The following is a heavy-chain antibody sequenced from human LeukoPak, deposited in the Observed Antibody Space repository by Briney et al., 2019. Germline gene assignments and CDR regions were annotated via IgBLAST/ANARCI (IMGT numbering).Heavy chain of an antibody. J-gene: IGHJ4*02. Sequence: SETLSLTCTVSGASISSYYWSWIRQPAGTGLKWIGRIYTSGSTTSNPSLKSRVTMSVDTSKTQFSLKLSSVTAADTAVYYCAREREDIKLMLYAYYFDYWGQGTLVTVSS. CDR1: GASISSYY. V-gene: IGHV4-4*07. CDR3: AREREDIKLMLYAYYFDY. D-gene: IGHD2-8*01. CDR2: IYTSGST.